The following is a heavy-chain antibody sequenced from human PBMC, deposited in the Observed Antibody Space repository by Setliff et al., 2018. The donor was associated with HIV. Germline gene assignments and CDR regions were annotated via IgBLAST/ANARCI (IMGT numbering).Heavy chain of an antibody. CDR2: INHTGST. J-gene: IGHJ6*03. CDR3: ARGGTLTDMDV. Sequence: LSLTCAFYGGSFSGYSWSWIRQPPGKGLEWIGEINHTGSTKYNPSLKSRVTISVDTSKNQFSLKLSSITAVDTAVYYCARGGTLTDMDVWGKGTTVTVSS. V-gene: IGHV4-34*01. CDR1: GGSFSGYS. D-gene: IGHD4-4*01.